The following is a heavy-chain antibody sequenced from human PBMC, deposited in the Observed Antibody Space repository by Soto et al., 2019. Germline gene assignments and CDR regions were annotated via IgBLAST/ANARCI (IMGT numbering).Heavy chain of an antibody. V-gene: IGHV4-59*08. Sequence: QVQLQESGPGLVKPSETLSLTCTVSGGSISSYYWSWIRQPPGKGLEWIGYIYYSGSTNYNPSLKRRVTVSVATSKNQFSLKLSSVTAADTAVYYCARRYGDAFDIWGQGTMVTVSS. CDR3: ARRYGDAFDI. J-gene: IGHJ3*02. CDR1: GGSISSYY. CDR2: IYYSGST. D-gene: IGHD4-17*01.